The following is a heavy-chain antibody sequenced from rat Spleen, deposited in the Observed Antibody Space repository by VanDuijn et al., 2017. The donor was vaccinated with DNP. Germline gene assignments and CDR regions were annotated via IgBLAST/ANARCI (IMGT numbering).Heavy chain of an antibody. CDR3: ARGGRSYFDY. J-gene: IGHJ2*01. D-gene: IGHD1-11*01. CDR1: GFTFNNYW. Sequence: EVQLVESGGDLVQPGRSLKVSCVVSGFTFNNYWMTWIRQVPGKGLEWVASITTSGDSTSSPDSVKGRFIISIDNAKNTLYLQMNSLRSEDTATYYCARGGRSYFDYWGQGVMVTVSS. CDR2: ITTSGDST. V-gene: IGHV5-31*01.